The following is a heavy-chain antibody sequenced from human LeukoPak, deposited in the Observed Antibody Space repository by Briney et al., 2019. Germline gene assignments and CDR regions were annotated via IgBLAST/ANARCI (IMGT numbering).Heavy chain of an antibody. J-gene: IGHJ4*02. V-gene: IGHV3-48*01. CDR1: GFIFSSYS. Sequence: AGGSLRLSCAASGFIFSSYSMNWVRQAPGKGLEWVSYIRSTGNTIYYADSVKGRFTISRDNAKNSLDLQMNSLRAEDTAVYYCTRDPSALDYWGPGTLVTVPS. CDR2: IRSTGNTI. D-gene: IGHD3-10*01. CDR3: TRDPSALDY.